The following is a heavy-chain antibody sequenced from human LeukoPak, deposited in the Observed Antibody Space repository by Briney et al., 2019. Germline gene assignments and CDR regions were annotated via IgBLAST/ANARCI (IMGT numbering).Heavy chain of an antibody. J-gene: IGHJ1*01. V-gene: IGHV4-34*01. CDR3: ARVGDSSGYYYGVTEYFQL. CDR2: LNHSGST. D-gene: IGHD3-22*01. CDR1: GGSFSGYY. Sequence: SETLSLTCAVYGGSFSGYYWSWIRQPPGKGLECIGELNHSGSTNYNPSLKSRVTISVDTSKNQFSLKLSSVTAADTAVYYCARVGDSSGYYYGVTEYFQLWGQGTLVTVSS.